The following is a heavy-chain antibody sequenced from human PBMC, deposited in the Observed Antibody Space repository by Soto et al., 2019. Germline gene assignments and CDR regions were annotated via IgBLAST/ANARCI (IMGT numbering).Heavy chain of an antibody. D-gene: IGHD3-22*01. CDR3: AKEDTPPIRQSDRSPYYGGPLDD. CDR2: IGDSSAKT. J-gene: IGHJ4*02. Sequence: EVRLWESGGGWVQPGGSLRLSCAASGFTFNSDVMAWVRQAPGKGLECVSSIGDSSAKTYDADSVKGRLTISRDNSKNTLDMKMNSLRAEDTAVYFCAKEDTPPIRQSDRSPYYGGPLDDWGQGALVSVSS. V-gene: IGHV3-23*01. CDR1: GFTFNSDV.